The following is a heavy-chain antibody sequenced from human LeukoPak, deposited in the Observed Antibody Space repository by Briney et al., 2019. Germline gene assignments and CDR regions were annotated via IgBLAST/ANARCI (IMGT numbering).Heavy chain of an antibody. Sequence: SVKVSCKASGDTFSSYAISWVRQAPGQGLEWRGEIIPIFGTANYAQKFQGRVTITADKSTSTAYMELSSLRSDDTAVYCCARTSHYVDIAATIPYGIYYFVYWGEGTLVTVSS. CDR2: IIPIFGTA. D-gene: IGHD5-12*01. CDR3: ARTSHYVDIAATIPYGIYYFVY. CDR1: GDTFSSYA. V-gene: IGHV1-69*06. J-gene: IGHJ4*02.